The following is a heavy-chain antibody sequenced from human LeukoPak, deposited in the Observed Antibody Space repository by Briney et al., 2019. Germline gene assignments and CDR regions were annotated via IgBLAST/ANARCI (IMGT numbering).Heavy chain of an antibody. CDR1: GFTFSSYS. CDR3: ARGAAAAARGYFDL. Sequence: GGSLRLSCAASGFTFSSYSMNWVRQAPGKGLEWVLPISSSSSYIYYADSVKGRFTISRDNAKNSLYLQMNSLRAEDTAVYYCARGAAAAARGYFDLWGRGTLVTVSS. D-gene: IGHD6-13*01. V-gene: IGHV3-21*01. J-gene: IGHJ2*01. CDR2: ISSSSSYI.